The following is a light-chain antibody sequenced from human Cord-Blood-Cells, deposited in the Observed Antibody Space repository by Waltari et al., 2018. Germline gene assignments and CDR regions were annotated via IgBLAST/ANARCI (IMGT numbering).Light chain of an antibody. V-gene: IGKV1-39*01. CDR3: QQSYSTPYT. J-gene: IGKJ2*01. CDR2: AAS. CDR1: QSISSY. Sequence: DIQLTQSPSSLSASIGDRLTITCRASQSISSYLNWYQQKPGKAPKLLIDAASSLQSGCPSRFSGSGSGTDFTLTISSLQPEDFATYYCQQSYSTPYTFGQGTKLEIK.